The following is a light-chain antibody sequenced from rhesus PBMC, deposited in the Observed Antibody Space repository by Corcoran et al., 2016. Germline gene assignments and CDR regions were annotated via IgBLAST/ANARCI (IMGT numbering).Light chain of an antibody. CDR2: EVS. CDR1: SSDIGGYNY. J-gene: IGLJ1*01. Sequence: QAALTQPRSVSGSPGQSVTISCTGTSSDIGGYNYVSWYQQHPGTAPKLMIYEVSKRPSGVSDRFSGSKSGNTASLTLSGLQAEDDADYFRSSYALSNTYSIFGAGTRLTVL. CDR3: SSYALSNTYSI. V-gene: IGLV2-32*02.